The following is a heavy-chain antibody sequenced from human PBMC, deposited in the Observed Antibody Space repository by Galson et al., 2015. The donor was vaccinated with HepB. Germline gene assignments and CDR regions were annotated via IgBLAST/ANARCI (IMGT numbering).Heavy chain of an antibody. CDR1: GGSISSYY. V-gene: IGHV4-59*01. J-gene: IGHJ3*02. D-gene: IGHD4-17*01. CDR2: IYYSGST. Sequence: SLTCTVSGGSISSYYWSWIRQPPGKGLEWIGYIYYSGSTNYNPSLKSRVTVSVDTSKNQFSLKLSSVTAADTAVYYCARDRGAVTSDDSFDIWGQGTMVTVSS. CDR3: ARDRGAVTSDDSFDI.